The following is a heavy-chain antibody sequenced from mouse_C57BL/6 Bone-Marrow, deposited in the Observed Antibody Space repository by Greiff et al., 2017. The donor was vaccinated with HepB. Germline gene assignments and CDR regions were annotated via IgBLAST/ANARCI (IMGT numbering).Heavy chain of an antibody. CDR2: SRNKANDYTT. J-gene: IGHJ1*03. D-gene: IGHD2-5*01. CDR1: GFTFSDFY. Sequence: EVHLVESGGGLVQSGRSLRLSCATSGFTFSDFYMEWVRQAPGKGLEWIAASRNKANDYTTEYSASVKGRFIVSRDTSQSILYLQMNALRAEDTAIYYCARDASTSNYFWYFDVWGTGTTVTVSS. V-gene: IGHV7-1*01. CDR3: ARDASTSNYFWYFDV.